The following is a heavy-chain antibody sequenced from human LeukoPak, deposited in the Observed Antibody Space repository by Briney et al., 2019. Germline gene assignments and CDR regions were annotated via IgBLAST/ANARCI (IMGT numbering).Heavy chain of an antibody. D-gene: IGHD1-26*01. CDR3: ARDVGATTRGAFDY. CDR2: ISSSSSYI. V-gene: IGHV3-21*01. Sequence: GGSLRLSCAASGFTFSSYSMNWVCQAPGKGLEWVSSISSSSSYIYYADSVKGRFTISRDNAKNSLYLQMNSLRAEDTAVYYCARDVGATTRGAFDYWGQGTLVTVSS. CDR1: GFTFSSYS. J-gene: IGHJ4*02.